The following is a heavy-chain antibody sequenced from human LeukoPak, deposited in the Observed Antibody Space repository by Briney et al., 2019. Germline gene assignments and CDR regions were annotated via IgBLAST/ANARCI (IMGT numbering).Heavy chain of an antibody. Sequence: SETLSLTCAVYGGSFSGYYWNWIRQPPGKGLEWIGEINHSGSTIYNPSLKSRVTISVDTSKNQFSLKLSSVTAADTAVYYCARVFGAYGDYYYYGMDVWGKGTTVTVSS. CDR2: INHSGST. J-gene: IGHJ6*04. V-gene: IGHV4-34*01. D-gene: IGHD4-17*01. CDR1: GGSFSGYY. CDR3: ARVFGAYGDYYYYGMDV.